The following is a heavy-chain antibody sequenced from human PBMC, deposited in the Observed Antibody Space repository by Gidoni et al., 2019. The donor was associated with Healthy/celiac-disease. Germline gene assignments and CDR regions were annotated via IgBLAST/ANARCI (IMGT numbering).Heavy chain of an antibody. D-gene: IGHD2-2*01. Sequence: EVQLVESGGGVVRPGGSLRRPFAASGFTFYDYGIGGGPASPGGGKGLEWVSVINWKGGSTGYADSVKGRFTISRDNAKNSLYLQMNSLRAEDTALYYCARDRGFGIVVVPAAMPRDYYYGMDVWGQGTTVTVSS. V-gene: IGHV3-20*03. CDR1: GFTFYDYG. CDR2: INWKGGST. CDR3: ARDRGFGIVVVPAAMPRDYYYGMDV. J-gene: IGHJ6*02.